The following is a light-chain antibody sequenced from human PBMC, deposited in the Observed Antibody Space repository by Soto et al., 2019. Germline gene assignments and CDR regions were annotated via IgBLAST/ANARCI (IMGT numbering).Light chain of an antibody. Sequence: DIVMTQSPDSLAVSLGERATINCKSSQSVLYSPNNKDYLAWYQKKQGHPPKLLIDWASTRESGVPDRFSGCGSGTDFTLAVSSLQAEDVAVYYCQQYISIPSTFGQGTKVEIK. J-gene: IGKJ1*01. V-gene: IGKV4-1*01. CDR3: QQYISIPST. CDR1: QSVLYSPNNKDY. CDR2: WAS.